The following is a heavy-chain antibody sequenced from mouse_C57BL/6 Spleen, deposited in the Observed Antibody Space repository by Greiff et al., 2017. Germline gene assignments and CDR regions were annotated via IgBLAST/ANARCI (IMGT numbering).Heavy chain of an antibody. CDR2: IHPSDSDT. J-gene: IGHJ1*03. Sequence: QVQLKQPGAELVKPGASVKVSCKASGYTFTSYWMHWVKQRPGQGLEWIGRIHPSDSDTNYNQKFKGKATLTVDKSSSTAYMQLSSLTSEDSAVYYCAIPYDYDVYFDVWGTGTTVTVSS. CDR1: GYTFTSYW. V-gene: IGHV1-74*01. CDR3: AIPYDYDVYFDV. D-gene: IGHD2-4*01.